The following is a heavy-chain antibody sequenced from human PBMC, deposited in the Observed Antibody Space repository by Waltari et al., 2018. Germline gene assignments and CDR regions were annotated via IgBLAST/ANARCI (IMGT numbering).Heavy chain of an antibody. CDR2: INPSGGST. Sequence: QVQLVQSGAEVKKPGSSVKVSCKASGGTFSSYAISWVRQAPGQGLEWMGIINPSGGSTSYAQKFQGRVTMTRDTSTSTVYMELSSLRSEDTAVYYCAREVAAGSDYWGQGTLVTVSS. V-gene: IGHV1-46*01. CDR1: GGTFSSYA. D-gene: IGHD6-13*01. CDR3: AREVAAGSDY. J-gene: IGHJ4*02.